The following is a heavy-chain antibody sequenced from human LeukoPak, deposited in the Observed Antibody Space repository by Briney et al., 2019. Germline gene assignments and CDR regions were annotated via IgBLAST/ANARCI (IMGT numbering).Heavy chain of an antibody. CDR1: GFTFSSYW. V-gene: IGHV3-74*01. CDR2: IKRDGSTT. Sequence: RGSLRLSCAASGFTFSSYWMHWVRQAPGKGLVWVSRIKRDGSTTTYADSVKGRFTISRDNAKNTLYLQMNSLRAEDTAVYYCARVVDTHFDYWGQGTLVTVSS. D-gene: IGHD5-18*01. CDR3: ARVVDTHFDY. J-gene: IGHJ4*02.